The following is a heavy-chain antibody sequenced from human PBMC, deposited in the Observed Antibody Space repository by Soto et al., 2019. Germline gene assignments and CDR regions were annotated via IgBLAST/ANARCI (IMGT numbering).Heavy chain of an antibody. Sequence: SETLSLTCTVSGGSISSGGYYWTWIRQHPGKGLEWIGYNYYSGITYYNPSLKSRVTISLDTSKNQFSLKLSSVTAADTAVYYYARGSSIAGLYYGMDVCGQGTTVTVSS. D-gene: IGHD6-6*01. CDR1: GGSISSGGYY. CDR2: NYYSGIT. CDR3: ARGSSIAGLYYGMDV. V-gene: IGHV4-31*03. J-gene: IGHJ6*02.